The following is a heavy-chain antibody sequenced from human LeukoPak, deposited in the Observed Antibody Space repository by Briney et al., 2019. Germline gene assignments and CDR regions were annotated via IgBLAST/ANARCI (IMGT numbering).Heavy chain of an antibody. CDR2: IYPGDPDT. J-gene: IGHJ4*02. CDR1: GYSFTSYW. D-gene: IGHD1-26*01. V-gene: IGHV5-51*01. Sequence: GESLKISCKGSGYSFTSYWIGWVRQMPGKGLEWMGIIYPGDPDTRYSPSFQGQVTISADKSISTAYLQWSSLKASDTAMYYCASLSGSYPIGEYYFDYWGQGTLVTVSS. CDR3: ASLSGSYPIGEYYFDY.